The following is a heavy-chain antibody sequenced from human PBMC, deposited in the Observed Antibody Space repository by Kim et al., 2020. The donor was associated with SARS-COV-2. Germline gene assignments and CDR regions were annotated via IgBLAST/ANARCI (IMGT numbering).Heavy chain of an antibody. CDR3: ARDLGVAVAGRGWFDP. Sequence: SQTLSLTCAISGDSVSSNSAAWNWIRQSPSRGLEWLGRTYYRSKWYNDYAVSVKSRITINPDTSKNQFSLQLNSVTPEDTAVYYCARDLGVAVAGRGWFDPWGQGTLVTVSS. CDR2: TYYRSKWYN. J-gene: IGHJ5*02. D-gene: IGHD6-19*01. V-gene: IGHV6-1*01. CDR1: GDSVSSNSAA.